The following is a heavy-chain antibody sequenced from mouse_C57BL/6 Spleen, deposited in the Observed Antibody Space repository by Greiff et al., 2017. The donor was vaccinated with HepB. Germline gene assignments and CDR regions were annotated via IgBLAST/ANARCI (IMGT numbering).Heavy chain of an antibody. D-gene: IGHD1-1*01. Sequence: VQLQQSGAELVRPGTSVKLSCKASGYTFTSYWMHWVKQRPGQGLEWIGVIDPSDSYTNYNQKFKGKATLTVDTSSSTAYMQLSSLTSEDSAVYYCASSLITTVVVDAMDYWGQGTSVTVSS. CDR3: ASSLITTVVVDAMDY. J-gene: IGHJ4*01. V-gene: IGHV1-59*01. CDR1: GYTFTSYW. CDR2: IDPSDSYT.